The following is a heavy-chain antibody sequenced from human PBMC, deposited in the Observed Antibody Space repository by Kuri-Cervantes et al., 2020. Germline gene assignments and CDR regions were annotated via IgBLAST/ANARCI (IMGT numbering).Heavy chain of an antibody. CDR3: ARRRSSGWFGFDS. CDR1: GYSISSGYY. V-gene: IGHV4-38-2*01. Sequence: SETLSLTCAVSGYSISSGYYWGWIRQPPGKGLEWIGSIYHSGSTYYNPSLKSRVTISVDTSKNQFSLKLSSVTAADTAVYYCARRRSSGWFGFDSWGQGALVTVSS. D-gene: IGHD6-19*01. CDR2: IYHSGST. J-gene: IGHJ4*02.